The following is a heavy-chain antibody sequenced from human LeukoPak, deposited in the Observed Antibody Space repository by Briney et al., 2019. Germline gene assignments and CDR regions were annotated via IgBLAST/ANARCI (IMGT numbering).Heavy chain of an antibody. Sequence: PLGTLCLTCAVSGGSLSGYYWSWIREPPGKGLGWSGYIYYSGGAKYNPSLKSRVTISVDTSKNQFSLKLSSVTAADTAVYYCARGGYPYYFDYWGQGTLVTVSS. CDR3: ARGGYPYYFDY. J-gene: IGHJ4*02. V-gene: IGHV4-59*01. CDR1: GGSLSGYY. CDR2: IYYSGGA. D-gene: IGHD5-12*01.